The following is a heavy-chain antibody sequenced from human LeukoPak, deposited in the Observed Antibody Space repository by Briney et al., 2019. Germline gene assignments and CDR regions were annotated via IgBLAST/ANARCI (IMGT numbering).Heavy chain of an antibody. CDR2: IYYSGST. CDR3: ARRGYCSGGSERCGFHFDY. CDR1: GGSISSSSYY. J-gene: IGHJ4*02. D-gene: IGHD2-15*01. V-gene: IGHV4-39*01. Sequence: MASETLSLTCTVSGGSISSSSYYWGWIRQPPGKGLEWIGSIYYSGSTYYNPSLKSRVTISVDTSKNQFSLKLSSVTAADTAVYYCARRGYCSGGSERCGFHFDYWGQGTLVTVSS.